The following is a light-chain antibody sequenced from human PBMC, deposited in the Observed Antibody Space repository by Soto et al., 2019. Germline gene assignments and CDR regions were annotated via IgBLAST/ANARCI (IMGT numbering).Light chain of an antibody. Sequence: DIVLTQSPGTLYLSPGDRATLSCRTTQSVVGTSLAWYQQKLGQPPRLLIYTASSRATGIPDRFSASGSGTDFTLTISRLEPEDFAVYYCQQYISLPRTFGQGTRVEIK. J-gene: IGKJ1*01. V-gene: IGKV3-20*01. CDR3: QQYISLPRT. CDR2: TAS. CDR1: QSVVGTS.